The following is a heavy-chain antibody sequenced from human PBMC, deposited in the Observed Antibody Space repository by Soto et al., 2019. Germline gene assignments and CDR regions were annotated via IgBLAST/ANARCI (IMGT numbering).Heavy chain of an antibody. CDR2: INTDNGDA. J-gene: IGHJ1*01. D-gene: IGHD5-12*01. CDR3: ARDQGYVVY. V-gene: IGHV1-3*04. Sequence: SVKVSCKASGYTFTSYSIHWVREAPGQGLEWIGWINTDNGDAKYSQKFQGRVTVTRDTSATTAYMDGSSLRYQDTAVYYCARDQGYVVYWALGTVDTGSS. CDR1: GYTFTSYS.